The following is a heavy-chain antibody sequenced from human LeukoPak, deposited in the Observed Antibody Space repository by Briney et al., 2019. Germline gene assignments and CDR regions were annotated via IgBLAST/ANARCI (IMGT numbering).Heavy chain of an antibody. CDR1: GYPFTSYG. J-gene: IGHJ6*03. CDR2: ISAYNGNT. Sequence: ASVKVSCKASGYPFTSYGISWVRQAPGQGLEWMGWISAYNGNTNYAQKFQGRVTITTDESTSTAYMELSSLRSEDTAVYYCARDASHRFRDIVVVPAPYYMDVWGKGTTVTVSS. D-gene: IGHD2-2*01. CDR3: ARDASHRFRDIVVVPAPYYMDV. V-gene: IGHV1-18*01.